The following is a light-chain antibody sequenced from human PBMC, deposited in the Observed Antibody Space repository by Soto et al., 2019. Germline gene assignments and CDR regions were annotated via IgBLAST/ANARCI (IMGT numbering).Light chain of an antibody. J-gene: IGLJ1*01. CDR1: SSNIGSNN. CDR3: AAWDDGLNGYV. V-gene: IGLV1-44*01. Sequence: QSVLTQPPSASGTPGQRVAISCSGSSSNIGSNNVNWYQQLPGTAPKLLIYNNNQRPSGVPDRFSGSKSGTSASLAISGLQSEDGADYYCAAWDDGLNGYVFGTGTKVTVL. CDR2: NNN.